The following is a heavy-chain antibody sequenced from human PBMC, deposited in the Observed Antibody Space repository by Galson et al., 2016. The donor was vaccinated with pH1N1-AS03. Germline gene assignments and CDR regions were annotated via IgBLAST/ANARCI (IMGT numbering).Heavy chain of an antibody. Sequence: SLRLSCAASGFTFDNFAMSWVRQAPGQGLGWVASISGRSGVTYYPASVKGRFTISRDNSRNILDLQMSNLRAEDTARYFCVKDFGIGWELQHFDWWGQGTLLTVSS. CDR2: ISGRSGVT. D-gene: IGHD1-26*01. J-gene: IGHJ4*02. CDR1: GFTFDNFA. CDR3: VKDFGIGWELQHFDW. V-gene: IGHV3-23*01.